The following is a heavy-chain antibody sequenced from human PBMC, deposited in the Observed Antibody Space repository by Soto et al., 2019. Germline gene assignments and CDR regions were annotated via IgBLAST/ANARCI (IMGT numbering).Heavy chain of an antibody. D-gene: IGHD1-26*01. CDR2: ISGSGGST. CDR3: ATPWPAIDELNWFAP. J-gene: IGHJ5*02. V-gene: IGHV3-23*01. Sequence: EVQLLESGGGLVQPGGSLRLSCAASGFTFSSYAMSWVRQAPGKGLEWVSAISGSGGSTYYADSVKGRFTISSDNSKNTLYLQMNSLRAEDTAVYYCATPWPAIDELNWFAPWGQGTLVTVSS. CDR1: GFTFSSYA.